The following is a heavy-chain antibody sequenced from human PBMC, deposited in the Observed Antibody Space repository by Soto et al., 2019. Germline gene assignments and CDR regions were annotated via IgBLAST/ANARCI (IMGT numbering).Heavy chain of an antibody. J-gene: IGHJ6*02. V-gene: IGHV5-51*01. CDR2: IYPGDSDT. CDR3: ARHYYYDSSGYPYGMDV. D-gene: IGHD3-22*01. Sequence: GESLKISCKGSGYSFTSYWIGWVRQMPGKGLEWMGFIYPGDSDTRYSPSFQGQVTISADKSISTAYLQWSSLKASDTAMYYCARHYYYDSSGYPYGMDVWGQGTTVTVSS. CDR1: GYSFTSYW.